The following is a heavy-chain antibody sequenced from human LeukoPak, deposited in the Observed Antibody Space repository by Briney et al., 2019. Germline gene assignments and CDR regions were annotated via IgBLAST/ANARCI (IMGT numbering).Heavy chain of an antibody. J-gene: IGHJ5*01. CDR3: ARRPAMLTSNWFDP. V-gene: IGHV5-51*01. Sequence: GESLKISCKGSGYSFTSYWIGWVRQMPGKGLEWMGIIYPGDSDIRYSPSFQGQVTISADKSISTAYLQWSSLKASDTAMYYCARRPAMLTSNWFDPWGQGTLVNFSS. CDR2: IYPGDSDI. CDR1: GYSFTSYW. D-gene: IGHD3-16*01.